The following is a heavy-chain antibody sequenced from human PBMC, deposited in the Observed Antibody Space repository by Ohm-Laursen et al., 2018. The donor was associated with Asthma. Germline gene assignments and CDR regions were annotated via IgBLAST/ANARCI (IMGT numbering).Heavy chain of an antibody. D-gene: IGHD4-11*01. V-gene: IGHV3-30-3*01. J-gene: IGHJ6*02. CDR2: ISYDGSNK. CDR3: ARDQGTVTTVGYYYYGMDV. CDR1: GFTFSSYA. Sequence: SLRLSCTASGFTFSSYAMHWVRQAPGKGLEWVAVISYDGSNKYYADSVKGRFTISRDNSKNTLYLQMNSLRAEDTAVYYCARDQGTVTTVGYYYYGMDVWGQGTTVTVSS.